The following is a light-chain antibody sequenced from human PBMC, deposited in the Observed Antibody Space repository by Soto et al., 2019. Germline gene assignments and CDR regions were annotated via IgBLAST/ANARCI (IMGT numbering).Light chain of an antibody. J-gene: IGLJ1*01. CDR3: QVCERFSDRYFV. Sequence: YVLTQPPSVSGSPGQTASITCGGDNFGTKSVHWYQQRPGQAPVLVVYDDKKRPSGIPERFSGSNSGNTATLTISRVETGDEADYYCQVCERFSDRYFVFGDGTKVTVL. CDR2: DDK. CDR1: NFGTKS. V-gene: IGLV3-21*02.